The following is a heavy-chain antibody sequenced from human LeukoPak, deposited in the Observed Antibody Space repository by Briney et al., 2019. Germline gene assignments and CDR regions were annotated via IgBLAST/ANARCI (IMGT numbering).Heavy chain of an antibody. CDR1: GFTFSTYW. J-gene: IGHJ4*02. V-gene: IGHV3-21*01. Sequence: PGGSLRLSCAASGFTFSTYWMNWVRQAPGKGLEWVSSISSSSSYIYYADSVKGRFTISRDNAKNSLYLQMNSLRAEDTAVYYCARDPGYSSQYYFDYWGQGTLVTVSS. CDR2: ISSSSSYI. CDR3: ARDPGYSSQYYFDY. D-gene: IGHD5-18*01.